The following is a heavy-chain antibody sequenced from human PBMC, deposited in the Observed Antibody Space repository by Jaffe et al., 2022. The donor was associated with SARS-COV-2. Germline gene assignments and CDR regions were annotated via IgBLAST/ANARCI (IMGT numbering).Heavy chain of an antibody. CDR2: IYPGDSDT. J-gene: IGHJ4*02. CDR1: GYSFTSYW. CDR3: ARLGPTPLRFLEWLEGFDY. V-gene: IGHV5-51*01. D-gene: IGHD3-3*01. Sequence: EVQLVQSGAEVKKPGESLKISCKGSGYSFTSYWIGWVRQMPGKGLEWMGIIYPGDSDTRYSPSFQGQVTISADKSISTAYLQWSSLKASDTAMYYCARLGPTPLRFLEWLEGFDYWGQGTLVTVSS.